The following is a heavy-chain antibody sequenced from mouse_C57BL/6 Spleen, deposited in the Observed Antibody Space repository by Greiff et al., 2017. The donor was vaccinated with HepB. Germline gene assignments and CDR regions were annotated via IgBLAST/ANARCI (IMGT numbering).Heavy chain of an antibody. CDR2: IRLKSDNYAT. D-gene: IGHD2-1*01. Sequence: EVQLQQSGGGLVQPGGSMKLSCVASGFTFSNYWMNWVRQSPEKGLEWVAQIRLKSDNYATHYAESVKGRFTISRDDSKSSVYLQMNNLRAEDTGIYYCTLLLDVWGTGTTVTVSS. CDR3: TLLLDV. CDR1: GFTFSNYW. V-gene: IGHV6-3*01. J-gene: IGHJ1*03.